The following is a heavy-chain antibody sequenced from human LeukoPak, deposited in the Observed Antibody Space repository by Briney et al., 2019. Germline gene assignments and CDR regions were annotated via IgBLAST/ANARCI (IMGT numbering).Heavy chain of an antibody. D-gene: IGHD5-12*01. V-gene: IGHV3-23*01. CDR2: ISGTTGNT. Sequence: GGSLRLSCAVSGFTFSSYSMMWVRQAPGKGLEWVSAISGTTGNTYYADSVKGRFTISRDNAKNSLYLQMNSLRAEDTAVYYCARGGYERSLANWGQGTLVTVSS. J-gene: IGHJ4*02. CDR3: ARGGYERSLAN. CDR1: GFTFSSYS.